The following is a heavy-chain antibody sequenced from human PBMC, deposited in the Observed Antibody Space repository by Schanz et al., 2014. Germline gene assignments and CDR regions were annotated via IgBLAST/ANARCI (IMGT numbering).Heavy chain of an antibody. V-gene: IGHV1-2*02. D-gene: IGHD3-3*01. Sequence: QVQLVQSGADVKKPGASVKVSCKASGNTLSAYYIHWIRQAPGQGLEWMGWIDPNSGGTNYAQKFQGRVTMTSDTSITTVYMEVNSLTSDDTAVFYCARTASHDVWRGYIHHYAFDLWGQGTVVIVSS. CDR2: IDPNSGGT. CDR1: GNTLSAYY. CDR3: ARTASHDVWRGYIHHYAFDL. J-gene: IGHJ3*01.